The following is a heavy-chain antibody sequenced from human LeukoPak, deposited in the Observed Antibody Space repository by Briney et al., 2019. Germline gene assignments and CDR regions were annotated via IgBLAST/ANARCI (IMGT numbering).Heavy chain of an antibody. V-gene: IGHV1-2*02. CDR1: GYTFTSYD. D-gene: IGHD3-10*01. J-gene: IGHJ4*02. CDR3: ARDPGFGELSLDY. CDR2: INPNSGGT. Sequence: ASVKVSCKASGYTFTSYDINWVRQATGQGLEWMGWINPNSGGTNYAQKFQGRVTMTRDTSISTAYMELSRLRSDDTAVYYCARDPGFGELSLDYWGQGTLVTVSS.